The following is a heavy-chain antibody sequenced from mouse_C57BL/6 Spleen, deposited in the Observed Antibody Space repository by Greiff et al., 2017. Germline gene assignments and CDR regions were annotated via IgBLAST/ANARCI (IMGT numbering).Heavy chain of an antibody. Sequence: QVQLQQSGPELVKPGASVKISCKASGYSFTSYYIHWVKQRPGQGLEWIGWIYPGSGNTKSNEKFKGKATLTADKSSSTAYMQLSSLTSVDSAVXNCARGDYDGKSALAYWGQGTLVTVSA. CDR2: IYPGSGNT. CDR3: ARGDYDGKSALAY. D-gene: IGHD1-1*01. V-gene: IGHV1-66*01. J-gene: IGHJ3*01. CDR1: GYSFTSYY.